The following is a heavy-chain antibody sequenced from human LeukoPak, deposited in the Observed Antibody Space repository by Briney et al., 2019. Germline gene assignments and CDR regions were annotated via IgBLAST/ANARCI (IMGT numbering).Heavy chain of an antibody. D-gene: IGHD3-22*01. Sequence: GGSLRLSCAASGFTFSSYAMSWVRQAPGKGLEWVSAISGSGGSTYYADSVKGRFTISRDNSKNTLYLQMNSLRAEDTAVYYCAKGAPTYDVYDSSGIDHAFDVWGQGTMVTVSS. CDR1: GFTFSSYA. J-gene: IGHJ3*01. CDR2: ISGSGGST. CDR3: AKGAPTYDVYDSSGIDHAFDV. V-gene: IGHV3-23*01.